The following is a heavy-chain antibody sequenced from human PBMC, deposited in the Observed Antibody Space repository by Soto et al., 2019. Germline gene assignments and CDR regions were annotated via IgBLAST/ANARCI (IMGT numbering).Heavy chain of an antibody. CDR3: ARDRYIYGMDV. D-gene: IGHD5-12*01. CDR1: GGSFSGYY. J-gene: IGHJ6*02. V-gene: IGHV4-34*01. CDR2: INHSGST. Sequence: PSETLSLTCAVYGGSFSGYYWSWIRQSPGKGLEWIGEINHSGSTNYNPSLKSRVTISVDTSKNQFSLKLSSVTAADTAVYYCARDRYIYGMDVWGQGTTVTVSS.